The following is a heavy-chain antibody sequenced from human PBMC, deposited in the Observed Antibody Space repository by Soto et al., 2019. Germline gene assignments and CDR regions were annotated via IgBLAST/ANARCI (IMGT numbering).Heavy chain of an antibody. CDR1: GFTFDDYA. Sequence: EVQLVESGGGLVQPGRSLRLSCAASGFTFDDYAMHWVRQAPGKGLEWVSGISWNSGSIGYADSVKGRFTISRDNAKNSLYLQMNSLRSEDTALYYCANGLLRFLEWLLYRRRSYNYCGQGTLVTVSS. CDR3: ANGLLRFLEWLLYRRRSYNY. CDR2: ISWNSGSI. V-gene: IGHV3-9*01. J-gene: IGHJ4*02. D-gene: IGHD3-3*01.